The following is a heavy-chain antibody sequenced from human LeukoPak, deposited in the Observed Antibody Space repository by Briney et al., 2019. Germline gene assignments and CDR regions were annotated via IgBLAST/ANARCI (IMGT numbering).Heavy chain of an antibody. CDR2: ITDNGDTK. CDR3: AKERHSSGWDPFDY. V-gene: IGHV3-30*04. Sequence: GMSLRLSCTASGFPFSNYAIHWVRQAPGKGLEWVAVITDNGDTKYYADSVKGRFTISRDNSKNTLYLQMNNLRAEDTAVYFCAKERHSSGWDPFDYWGQGTLVTVSS. CDR1: GFPFSNYA. D-gene: IGHD6-19*01. J-gene: IGHJ4*02.